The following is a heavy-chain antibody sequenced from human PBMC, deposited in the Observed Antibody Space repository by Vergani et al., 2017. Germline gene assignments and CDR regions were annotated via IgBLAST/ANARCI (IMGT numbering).Heavy chain of an antibody. CDR2: LSGSGGST. D-gene: IGHD6-19*01. Sequence: EVQLLESGGGLVQPGGSLRLSCAASGFTFSSYAMSWVRQAPGKGLEWASALSGSGGSTYYADSVKGRFTITRDNSKIPLYLQMNSLRAEDTAVYYGAKDTPRGSSGLTGFDPWGQGTLVTVSS. CDR3: AKDTPRGSSGLTGFDP. V-gene: IGHV3-23*01. J-gene: IGHJ5*02. CDR1: GFTFSSYA.